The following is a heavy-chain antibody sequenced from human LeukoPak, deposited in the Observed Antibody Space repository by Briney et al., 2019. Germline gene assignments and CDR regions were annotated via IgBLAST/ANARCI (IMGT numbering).Heavy chain of an antibody. J-gene: IGHJ4*02. Sequence: ASVKVSCKASGYTFTGYYMHWVRQAPGQGLEWMGWINPNSGGTNYAQKFQGRVTMTRDTSISTAYMELSRLRSDDTAVYYCARGPRGDDYGDLIDYWGQGTLVTVSS. V-gene: IGHV1-2*02. CDR3: ARGPRGDDYGDLIDY. CDR2: INPNSGGT. D-gene: IGHD4-17*01. CDR1: GYTFTGYY.